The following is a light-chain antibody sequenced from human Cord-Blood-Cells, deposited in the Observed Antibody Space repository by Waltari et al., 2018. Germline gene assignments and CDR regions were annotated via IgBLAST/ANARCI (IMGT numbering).Light chain of an antibody. CDR2: EGS. CDR1: SSDVGRYNL. V-gene: IGLV2-23*01. Sequence: QSALTHPASVSGAPGQPITLPCTGTSSDVGRYNLVSWYQQHPGKAPKLMIYEGSKRPSGVSNRFSGSKSGNTASLTISGLQAEDEADYYCCSYAGSSRVFGGGTKLTVL. CDR3: CSYAGSSRV. J-gene: IGLJ3*02.